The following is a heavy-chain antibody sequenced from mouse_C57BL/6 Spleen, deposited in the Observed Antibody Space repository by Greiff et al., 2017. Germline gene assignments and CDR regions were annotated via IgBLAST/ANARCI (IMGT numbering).Heavy chain of an antibody. CDR3: ARGDDGYYSFFAY. CDR1: GYSITSGYY. J-gene: IGHJ3*01. V-gene: IGHV3-6*01. D-gene: IGHD2-3*01. CDR2: LSYDGST. Sequence: EVQLQESGPGLVKPSQSLSLTCSVTGYSITSGYYWNWIRQFPGNKLEWMGYLSYDGSTNYNPSLKNRISFTRDTSTNQFFLKLNSVTTEDTATYYCARGDDGYYSFFAYWGQGTLVTVSA.